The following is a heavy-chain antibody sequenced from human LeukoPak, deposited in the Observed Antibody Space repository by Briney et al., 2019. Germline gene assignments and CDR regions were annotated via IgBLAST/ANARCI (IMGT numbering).Heavy chain of an antibody. V-gene: IGHV4-34*01. D-gene: IGHD4-17*01. CDR3: ARSMTTVTTGWFDP. J-gene: IGHJ5*02. CDR1: GGSFSGYY. CDR2: INHSGST. Sequence: PSETLSLTCAVYGGSFSGYYWSWIRQPPGKGLEWIGEINHSGSTNYNPSLKSRVTISVDTSKNQFFLKLSSVTAADTAVYYCARSMTTVTTGWFDPWGQGTLVTVSS.